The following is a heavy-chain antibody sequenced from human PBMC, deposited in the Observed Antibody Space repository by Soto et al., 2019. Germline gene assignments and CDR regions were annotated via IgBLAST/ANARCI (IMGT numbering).Heavy chain of an antibody. CDR3: AGDGGRHSGGIDY. V-gene: IGHV1-69*01. CDR2: ILPIFGTA. CDR1: GGTFCSYS. D-gene: IGHD1-26*01. J-gene: IGHJ4*02. Sequence: QVQLVQSGVEVKKPGSSVKVSCKASGGTFCSYSINWVRQAPGQGLEWMGEILPIFGTANYAQKVQGRVTITADESTSTAYMELSSLRSEDTAVYFGAGDGGRHSGGIDYGGQGTLVTVSS.